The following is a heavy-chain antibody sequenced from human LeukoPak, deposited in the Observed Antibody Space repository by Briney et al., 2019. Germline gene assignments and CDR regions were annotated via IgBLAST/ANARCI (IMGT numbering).Heavy chain of an antibody. CDR3: ARDMGGIYYYFDY. D-gene: IGHD1-26*01. CDR1: GYTFTAYY. V-gene: IGHV1-2*02. Sequence: ASVKVSCKASGYTFTAYYMHWVRQAPGQGLEWMGWINPNSGGTNYAQKFQGRVTMTRDTYISTAYMELSRLRSDDTAVYYCARDMGGIYYYFDYWGEGTLVTLSS. J-gene: IGHJ4*02. CDR2: INPNSGGT.